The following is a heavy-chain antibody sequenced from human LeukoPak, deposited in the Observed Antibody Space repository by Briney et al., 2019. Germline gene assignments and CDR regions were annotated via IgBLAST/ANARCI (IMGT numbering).Heavy chain of an antibody. D-gene: IGHD6-19*01. J-gene: IGHJ4*02. V-gene: IGHV4-34*01. Sequence: SETLSLTCAVYGGPFSGYYWSWIRQPPGKGLEWIGEINHSGSTNYNPSLKSRVTISVDTSKNQFSLKLSSVTAADTAVYYCARLSGTVAAFDYWGQGTLVTVSS. CDR1: GGPFSGYY. CDR2: INHSGST. CDR3: ARLSGTVAAFDY.